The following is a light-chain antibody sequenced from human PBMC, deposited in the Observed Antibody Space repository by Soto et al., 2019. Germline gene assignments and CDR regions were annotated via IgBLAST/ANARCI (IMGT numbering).Light chain of an antibody. CDR1: QSISSD. V-gene: IGKV3-20*01. J-gene: IGKJ1*01. CDR2: GAS. Sequence: EIVMTQSPATLSVSPGERATLSCRASQSISSDVAWYQQKPGQAPRLLIYGASSRATGIPDRFSGSGSETDFTLTITRLEPEDFAVYYCQQYSSSRTFGQGTKVDIK. CDR3: QQYSSSRT.